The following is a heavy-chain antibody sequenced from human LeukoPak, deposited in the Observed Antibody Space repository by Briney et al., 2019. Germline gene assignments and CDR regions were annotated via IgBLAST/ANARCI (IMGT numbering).Heavy chain of an antibody. V-gene: IGHV4-38-2*01. CDR3: ASVDYGGNSGY. Sequence: SETLSLTCAVSGYSISGVYYWGWIRRPPGKGLEWIGTIDHTGTTYYNPSLKSRVTISVDTSKNQFSLKLSSVTAADTAVYYCASVDYGGNSGYWGQGTLVTVSS. CDR1: GYSISGVYY. CDR2: IDHTGTT. D-gene: IGHD4-23*01. J-gene: IGHJ4*02.